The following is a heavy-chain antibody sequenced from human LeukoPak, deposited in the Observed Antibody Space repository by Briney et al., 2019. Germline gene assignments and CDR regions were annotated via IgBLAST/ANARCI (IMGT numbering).Heavy chain of an antibody. V-gene: IGHV4-39*07. J-gene: IGHJ5*02. Sequence: PSETLSLTCVVSGGSISSTSYYWGWIRQPPGKGLEWIGSIYYSGSTYYSPSLKSRVTISVDTSKNQFSLKLSSVTAADTAVYYCARLLRVGYCSTTTCNWFDPWGQGTLVTVSS. CDR2: IYYSGST. CDR3: ARLLRVGYCSTTTCNWFDP. D-gene: IGHD2-2*03. CDR1: GGSISSTSYY.